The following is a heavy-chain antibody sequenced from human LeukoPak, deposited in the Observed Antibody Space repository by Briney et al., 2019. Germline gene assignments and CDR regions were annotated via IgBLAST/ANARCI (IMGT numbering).Heavy chain of an antibody. D-gene: IGHD6-13*01. CDR3: TTGPYSSSWYWLY. V-gene: IGHV3-15*01. J-gene: IGHJ4*02. Sequence: NPGGSLRLSCAASGFTFSNVWMSWVRQAPGKGLEWVGRIKSKTDGGTTDYAAPVKGRFTISRDDSKNTLYLQTNSLKTEDTAVYYCTTGPYSSSWYWLYWGQGTLVTVSS. CDR2: IKSKTDGGTT. CDR1: GFTFSNVW.